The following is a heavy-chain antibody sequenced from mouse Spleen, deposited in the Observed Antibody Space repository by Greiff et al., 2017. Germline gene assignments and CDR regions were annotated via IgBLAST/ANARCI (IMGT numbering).Heavy chain of an antibody. CDR3: ARQEKYGNYFAY. Sequence: VQLQQSGPGLVQPSQSLSITCTVSGFSLTSYGVHWVRQPPGKGLEWQVVIWSDGSTTYNSALKSRLSISKDNSKSQVFLKMNSLQTDDTAMYYCARQEKYGNYFAYWGQGTLVTVSA. V-gene: IGHV2-6-1*01. J-gene: IGHJ3*01. CDR2: IWSDGST. D-gene: IGHD2-10*02. CDR1: GFSLTSYG.